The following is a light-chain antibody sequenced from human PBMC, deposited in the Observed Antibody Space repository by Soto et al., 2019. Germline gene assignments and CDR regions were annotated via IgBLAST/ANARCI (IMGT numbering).Light chain of an antibody. V-gene: IGKV3-11*01. CDR2: DAS. CDR1: QSISSW. CDR3: QQHSNWPIT. Sequence: LPPSPSTLSASLVARVTLPGRARQSISSWLAWYQQKPGKAPKLLIYDASNRATGIPARFSGSGSGTDFTLTISSLEPEDFAVYYCQQHSNWPITFGQGTKVDIK. J-gene: IGKJ3*01.